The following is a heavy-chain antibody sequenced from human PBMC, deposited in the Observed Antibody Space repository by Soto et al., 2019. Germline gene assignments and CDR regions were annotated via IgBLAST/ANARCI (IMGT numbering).Heavy chain of an antibody. D-gene: IGHD3-10*01. CDR3: AGGGVRGVITRTRDYYGMDV. CDR1: GYSFTSYW. CDR2: IYPGDSDT. J-gene: IGHJ6*02. Sequence: PGESQKISCKGSGYSFTSYWIGWVRQMPGKGLEWMGIIYPGDSDTRYSPSFQGQVTISADKSISTAYLQWSSLKASDTAMYYCAGGGVRGVITRTRDYYGMDVWGQGTTVTVSS. V-gene: IGHV5-51*01.